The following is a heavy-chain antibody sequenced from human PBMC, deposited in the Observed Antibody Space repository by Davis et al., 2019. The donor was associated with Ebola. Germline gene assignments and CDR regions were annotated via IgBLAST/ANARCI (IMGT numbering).Heavy chain of an antibody. Sequence: PSETLSLTCTVSGGSIITDFWSWIRQPPGKGLEWIGYISYSGSTNYNPSLKSRVTISVDTSKNQLSLNLNSVTAADTALYYCARGKGRRERWLHLVEYFDYWGQGTLVTVSS. CDR2: ISYSGST. V-gene: IGHV4-59*01. D-gene: IGHD5-24*01. CDR3: ARGKGRRERWLHLVEYFDY. CDR1: GGSIITDF. J-gene: IGHJ4*02.